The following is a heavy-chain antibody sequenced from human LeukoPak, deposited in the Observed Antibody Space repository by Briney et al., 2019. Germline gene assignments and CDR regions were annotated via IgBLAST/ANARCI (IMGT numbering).Heavy chain of an antibody. J-gene: IGHJ4*02. D-gene: IGHD6-13*01. CDR1: GFTFSSYA. Sequence: PGGSLRLSCAASGFTFSSYAMSWVRQAPGKGLEWVSAISGSGGSTYYADSVKGRFTISRDNSKNTLYLQMNSLRAEDTAVYYCAKHQSSSWYLLPSTAFDYWGQGTLVTVSS. V-gene: IGHV3-23*01. CDR3: AKHQSSSWYLLPSTAFDY. CDR2: ISGSGGST.